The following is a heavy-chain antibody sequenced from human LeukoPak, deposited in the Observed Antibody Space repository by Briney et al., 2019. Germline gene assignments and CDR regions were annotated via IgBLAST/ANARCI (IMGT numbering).Heavy chain of an antibody. CDR2: INHSGST. Sequence: SETLSLTCAVYGGSFSGYYWSWIRQPPGKGLEWIGEINHSGSTNYNPSLKSRVTISVDTSKNQFSLKLSSVTAADTAVYYCARGLYAGRFLDCWGQGTLVTVSS. J-gene: IGHJ4*02. V-gene: IGHV4-34*01. CDR3: ARGLYAGRFLDC. D-gene: IGHD4-23*01. CDR1: GGSFSGYY.